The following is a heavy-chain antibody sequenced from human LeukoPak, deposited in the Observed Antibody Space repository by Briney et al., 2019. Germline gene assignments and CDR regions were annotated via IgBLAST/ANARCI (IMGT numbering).Heavy chain of an antibody. CDR2: INPNSGGT. V-gene: IGHV1-2*02. Sequence: ASVKVSCKTTGYTFTGYYMHWVRQAPGQELEWMGWINPNSGGTNYAQKFQGRVTMTRDTSISTAYMELSRLRSDDTAVYYCARACDPHGDYLNWGQGTLVTVSS. D-gene: IGHD4-17*01. J-gene: IGHJ4*02. CDR3: ARACDPHGDYLN. CDR1: GYTFTGYY.